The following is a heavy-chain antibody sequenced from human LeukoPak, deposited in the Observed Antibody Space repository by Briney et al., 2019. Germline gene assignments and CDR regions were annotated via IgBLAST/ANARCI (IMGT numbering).Heavy chain of an antibody. Sequence: ASVKVSCKASGYTFTGYYMHWVRQAPGQGLEWMGWINPNSGGTNYAQKFQGRVTMTRDTSISTAYMELSRLRSDDTAVYYCARDRGSGWGGRFYPWGQGTLVTVSS. CDR3: ARDRGSGWGGRFYP. V-gene: IGHV1-2*02. CDR2: INPNSGGT. CDR1: GYTFTGYY. J-gene: IGHJ5*02. D-gene: IGHD6-19*01.